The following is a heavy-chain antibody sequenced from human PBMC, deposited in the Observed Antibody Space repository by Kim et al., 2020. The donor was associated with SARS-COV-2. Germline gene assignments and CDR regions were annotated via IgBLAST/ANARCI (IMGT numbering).Heavy chain of an antibody. CDR1: GGTFSSYA. D-gene: IGHD3-10*01. CDR3: ARGGAPYEEWFGELADQFDY. Sequence: SVKVSCKASGGTFSSYAISWVRQAPGQGLEWMGGIIPIFGTANYAQKFQGRVTITADESTSTAYMELSSLSSEDTAVYYCARGGAPYEEWFGELADQFDYWGQGTLVTVSS. V-gene: IGHV1-69*13. J-gene: IGHJ4*02. CDR2: IIPIFGTA.